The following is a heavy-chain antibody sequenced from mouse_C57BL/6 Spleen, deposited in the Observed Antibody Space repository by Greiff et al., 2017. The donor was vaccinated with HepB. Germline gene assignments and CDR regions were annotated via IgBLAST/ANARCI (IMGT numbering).Heavy chain of an antibody. V-gene: IGHV1-76*01. Sequence: VQGVESGAELVRPGASVKLSCKASGYTFTDYYINWVKQRPGQGLEWIARIYPGSGNTYYNEKFKGKATLTAEKSSSTAYMQLSSLTSEDAAVYFGARGGYGNYLDYWGQGTTLTVSA. CDR1: GYTFTDYY. CDR2: IYPGSGNT. D-gene: IGHD2-1*01. J-gene: IGHJ2*01. CDR3: ARGGYGNYLDY.